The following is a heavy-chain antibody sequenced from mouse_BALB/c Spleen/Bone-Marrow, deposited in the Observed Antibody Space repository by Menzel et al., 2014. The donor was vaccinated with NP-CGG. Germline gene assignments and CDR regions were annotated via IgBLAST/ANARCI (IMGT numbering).Heavy chain of an antibody. CDR2: ISGGGSYT. J-gene: IGHJ4*01. CDR1: GFTFSSYG. Sequence: EVKLVESGGGLVKPGGSLKLSCAASGFTFSSYGMSWVRQTPEKRLEWVATISGGGSYTYYPDSVKGRFTISRDNAKNNPYLQMSSLRSEDTALYYCARGHYRYDAYAMDYWGQGTSVTVSS. D-gene: IGHD2-14*01. CDR3: ARGHYRYDAYAMDY. V-gene: IGHV5-9-2*01.